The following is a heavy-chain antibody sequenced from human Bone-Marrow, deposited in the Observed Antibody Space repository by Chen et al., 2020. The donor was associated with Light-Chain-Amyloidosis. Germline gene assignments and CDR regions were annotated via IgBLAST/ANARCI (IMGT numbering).Heavy chain of an antibody. V-gene: IGHV3-21*01. J-gene: IGHJ4*02. CDR2: VTSSSSFM. Sequence: EVQLVESGGGLVKPGWSLRLTCAASGFTFSDHIMHWVRQAPGKGLEWVSSVTSSSSFMYDADSVKGRFSISRDNANSSLYLQMNSLRAEDTAVYYCAREGGYTSKLDYWGQGTLVTVSS. D-gene: IGHD5-12*01. CDR3: AREGGYTSKLDY. CDR1: GFTFSDHI.